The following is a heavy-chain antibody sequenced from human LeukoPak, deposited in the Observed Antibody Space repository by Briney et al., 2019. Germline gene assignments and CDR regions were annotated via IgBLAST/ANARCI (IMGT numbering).Heavy chain of an antibody. CDR2: IYYSEST. V-gene: IGHV4-59*08. CDR3: ARHLSGATKELSAFDI. Sequence: SETLSLTCTVSSGSISNYYWSWIRQPPGKGLEWIGYIYYSESTKYNPSLKSRLTISVDTSKNEFSLRLTSATAADTAVYYCARHLSGATKELSAFDIWGQGTMVNVSS. J-gene: IGHJ3*02. D-gene: IGHD1-26*01. CDR1: SGSISNYY.